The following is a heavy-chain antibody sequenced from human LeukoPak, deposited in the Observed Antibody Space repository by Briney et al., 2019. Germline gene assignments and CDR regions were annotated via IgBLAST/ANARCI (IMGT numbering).Heavy chain of an antibody. CDR2: IYTSGST. J-gene: IGHJ5*02. Sequence: PSQTLSLTCTDSGGSISSGSYYWSWIRQPAGKGLEWIGRIYTSGSTNYDPSLKSRVTISVDTSKNQFSLKLSSVTAADTAVYYCARGRSLLYGSGSYSPWGQGTLVTVSS. CDR3: ARGRSLLYGSGSYSP. V-gene: IGHV4-61*02. CDR1: GGSISSGSYY. D-gene: IGHD3-10*01.